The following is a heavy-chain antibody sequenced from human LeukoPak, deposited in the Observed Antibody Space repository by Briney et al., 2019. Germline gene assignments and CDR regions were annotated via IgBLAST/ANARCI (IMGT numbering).Heavy chain of an antibody. V-gene: IGHV3-66*01. CDR2: DYSGGTT. J-gene: IGHJ4*02. Sequence: PRGSLRLSRAASGLTVGNNQMTWVRPASGKGLEWVSLDYSGGTTRYADSVKGRFTISRDSSKNTVYLQTNSLRAEDTAVYYCATGSPGIAAAAGARNFWGQGTLVTVSS. CDR1: GLTVGNNQ. D-gene: IGHD6-25*01. CDR3: ATGSPGIAAAAGARNF.